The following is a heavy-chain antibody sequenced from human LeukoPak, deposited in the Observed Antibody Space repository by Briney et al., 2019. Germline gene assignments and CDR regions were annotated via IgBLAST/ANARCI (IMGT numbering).Heavy chain of an antibody. J-gene: IGHJ4*02. CDR1: GGSISSYY. V-gene: IGHV4-59*01. Sequence: SETLSLTCTVSGGSISSYYWSWIRQPPGKGLEWIGYIYYSGSTNYNPSLKSRVTISVDTSKNQFSLKLSSVTAADTAVYYCARKSGGWNRDYLDYWGQGTLVTVSS. CDR3: ARKSGGWNRDYLDY. D-gene: IGHD6-19*01. CDR2: IYYSGST.